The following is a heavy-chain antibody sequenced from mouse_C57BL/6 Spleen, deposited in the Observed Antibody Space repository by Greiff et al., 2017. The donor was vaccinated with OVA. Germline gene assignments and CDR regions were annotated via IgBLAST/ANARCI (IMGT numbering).Heavy chain of an antibody. D-gene: IGHD1-1*01. V-gene: IGHV1-52*01. J-gene: IGHJ1*03. Sequence: QVQLQQPGAELVRPGSSVKLSCKASGYTFPSYWMHWVKQRPIQGLEWIGNIDPSDSETHYNQKFKDKATLTVDKSSSTAYMQLSSLTSEDSAVYYCASGNYYGSSPYWYFDVWGTGTTVTVSS. CDR2: IDPSDSET. CDR1: GYTFPSYW. CDR3: ASGNYYGSSPYWYFDV.